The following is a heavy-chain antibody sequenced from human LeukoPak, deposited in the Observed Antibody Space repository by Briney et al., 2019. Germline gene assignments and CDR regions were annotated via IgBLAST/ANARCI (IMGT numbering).Heavy chain of an antibody. D-gene: IGHD6-19*01. V-gene: IGHV3-7*03. CDR3: ARDRRGSGWYFDS. CDR2: IKQDGSEK. Sequence: GGSLRLSCAASGFTFSTYWMSWVRQAPRKGLEWVANIKQDGSEKYHVDSVKGRFTISRDNAKNSLYLQMNGLRAEDTAVYYCARDRRGSGWYFDSWGQGTLVTVSS. J-gene: IGHJ4*02. CDR1: GFTFSTYW.